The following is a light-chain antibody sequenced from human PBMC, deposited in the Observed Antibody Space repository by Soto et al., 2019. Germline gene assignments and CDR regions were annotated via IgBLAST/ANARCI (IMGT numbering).Light chain of an antibody. V-gene: IGKV1-9*01. Sequence: IQLTQSPSSLSASVGDRVAITCRASEGISPYLAWYQEKPGKVPKILIDTASTLQNGVPPRFSGSGSGTDFTLTISSLQPEDFATYYCLQLKRYPLTFGGGTKVDIK. J-gene: IGKJ4*01. CDR3: LQLKRYPLT. CDR2: TAS. CDR1: EGISPY.